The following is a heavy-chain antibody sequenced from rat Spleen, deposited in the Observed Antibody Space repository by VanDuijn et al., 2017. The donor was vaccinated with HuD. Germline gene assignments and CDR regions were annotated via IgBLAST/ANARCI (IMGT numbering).Heavy chain of an antibody. CDR1: GFTFSNYW. J-gene: IGHJ2*01. CDR2: ISADGVNT. D-gene: IGHD4-3*01. V-gene: IGHV5-58*01. CDR3: AVAGYGY. Sequence: EVQLVESGGVLVQPGRSLKLSCAASGFTFSNYWMYWVRQAPGKGLEWVSSISADGVNTYYPDSVKGRFSISGANSENTVYLQMNSLRSEDTATYYCAVAGYGYWGQGVMVTVSS.